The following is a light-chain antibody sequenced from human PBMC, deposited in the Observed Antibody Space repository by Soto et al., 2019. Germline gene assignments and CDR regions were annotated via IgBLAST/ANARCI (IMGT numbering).Light chain of an antibody. CDR1: SSDVGDYKY. V-gene: IGLV2-14*01. CDR3: SAYTSSDTPYV. J-gene: IGLJ1*01. CDR2: VNS. Sequence: QSALTQPASVSGSPGQSITISCTGTSSDVGDYKYVSWYQQHPDKAPKLIIFVNSNRPSGFSNRFSGSKSGNTASLTISGLHAEDEADYYCSAYTSSDTPYVFGTGTKVTVL.